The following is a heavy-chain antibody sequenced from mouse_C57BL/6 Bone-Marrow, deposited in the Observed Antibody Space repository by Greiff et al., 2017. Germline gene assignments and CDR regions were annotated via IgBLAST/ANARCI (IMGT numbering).Heavy chain of an antibody. Sequence: EVQLQQSGAELVRPGASVKLSCTASGFNIKDDYIHWVKQRPEQGLEWIGWIDPEIGDTEYASKFQGKATITSDTSSNTAYLQLSSLTSEDTAVYYCSSFDGNYFLFWGQGTPLTVAS. V-gene: IGHV14-4*01. CDR3: SSFDGNYFLF. CDR1: GFNIKDDY. J-gene: IGHJ2*01. CDR2: IDPEIGDT. D-gene: IGHD2-3*01.